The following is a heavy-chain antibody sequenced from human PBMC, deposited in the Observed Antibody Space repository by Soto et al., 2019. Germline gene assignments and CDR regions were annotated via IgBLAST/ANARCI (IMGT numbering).Heavy chain of an antibody. CDR3: ARATGYSSAWDFDY. V-gene: IGHV3-48*03. D-gene: IGHD6-19*01. CDR2: VSSSPSTI. J-gene: IGHJ4*02. CDR1: GFTFISYE. Sequence: PGGSLRLSCAASGFTFISYEMNWVRQAPGKGLEWVSYVSSSPSTIYYADSVKGRFTISRDNAKNSLYLQMNSLRAEDSAVYYCARATGYSSAWDFDYWGQGTLVTVSS.